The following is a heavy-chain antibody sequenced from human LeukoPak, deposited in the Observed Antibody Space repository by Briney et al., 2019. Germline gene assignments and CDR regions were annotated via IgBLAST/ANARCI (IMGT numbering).Heavy chain of an antibody. J-gene: IGHJ4*02. V-gene: IGHV3-49*04. CDR2: IRSKAHGGTA. CDR3: SGEYFDH. Sequence: GGSLRLSCTASGFTFGDYAMRWVRQAPGKGLEWVGFIRSKAHGGTAEYAASVKGRFIISRDDSKSIAYLQMNSLKTEDTAVYYCSGEYFDHWGQGTLVTVSS. CDR1: GFTFGDYA.